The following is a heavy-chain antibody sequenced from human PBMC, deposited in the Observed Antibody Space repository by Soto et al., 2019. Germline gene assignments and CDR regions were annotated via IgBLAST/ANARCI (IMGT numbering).Heavy chain of an antibody. CDR1: GFTFSSYW. J-gene: IGHJ4*02. D-gene: IGHD6-6*01. CDR3: ARVLPEYSSSSWLAY. CDR2: INSDGIST. V-gene: IGHV3-74*01. Sequence: GGSLRLSCAASGFTFSSYWMHWVRQAPGKGLVWVSRINSDGISTNYADSVKGRFTISRDNAKNTLYLQMNSLRAEDTAVYYCARVLPEYSSSSWLAYWGQGTLVTVSS.